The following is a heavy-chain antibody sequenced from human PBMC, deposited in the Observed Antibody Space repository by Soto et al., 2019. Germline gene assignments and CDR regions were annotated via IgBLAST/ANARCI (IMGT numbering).Heavy chain of an antibody. V-gene: IGHV3-9*01. Sequence: HPGGSLRLSCAASGFNFDDYAMHWVRQIPGKGLEWVSGISWESGSIGYADSVKGRFSISRDNAKNSLYLQMNSLRAEDTAFYYSVKDHDEDFGYDLDYFIYWAEGTLVTVAS. CDR3: VKDHDEDFGYDLDYFIY. CDR2: ISWESGSI. D-gene: IGHD5-12*01. J-gene: IGHJ4*02. CDR1: GFNFDDYA.